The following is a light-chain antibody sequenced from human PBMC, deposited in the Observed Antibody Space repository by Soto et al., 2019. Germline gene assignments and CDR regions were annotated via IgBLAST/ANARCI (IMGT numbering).Light chain of an antibody. Sequence: DIQMTQSPATLSASVGDRVTITCRASQTISSWLAWYQQKPGKAPKLLIYKASNLEGGVPSSFSGSGSGTEFTLTISSLQPDDFATYYCQQYHSLATFGQGTRVEIK. J-gene: IGKJ1*01. CDR1: QTISSW. CDR3: QQYHSLAT. V-gene: IGKV1-5*03. CDR2: KAS.